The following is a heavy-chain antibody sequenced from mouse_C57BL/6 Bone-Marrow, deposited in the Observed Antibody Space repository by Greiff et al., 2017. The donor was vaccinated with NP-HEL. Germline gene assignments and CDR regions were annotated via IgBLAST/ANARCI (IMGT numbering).Heavy chain of an antibody. V-gene: IGHV1-9*01. Sequence: VQLQQSGAELMKPGASVKLSCKATGYTFTGYWIEWVKQRPGHGLEWIGEILPGSGSTNYNKKFKGKATFTADTSSNTAYMQLSSLTTEDSAVYYCARVIYDSYPHYYAMDYWGQGTSVTVSS. CDR1: GYTFTGYW. J-gene: IGHJ4*01. D-gene: IGHD2-3*01. CDR3: ARVIYDSYPHYYAMDY. CDR2: ILPGSGST.